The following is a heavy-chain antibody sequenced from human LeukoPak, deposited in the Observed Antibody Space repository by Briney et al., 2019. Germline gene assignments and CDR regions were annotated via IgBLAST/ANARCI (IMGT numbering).Heavy chain of an antibody. Sequence: GFLRISCKGSGYSFTSYWIGWVRQMPGKGLEWMGIIYPGDSDTRYSPSFQGQVTISADRSISTAYLQWSSLKASDTAMYYCARASMATIQYFDYWGQGTLVTVSS. CDR1: GYSFTSYW. CDR2: IYPGDSDT. V-gene: IGHV5-51*01. CDR3: ARASMATIQYFDY. D-gene: IGHD5-24*01. J-gene: IGHJ4*02.